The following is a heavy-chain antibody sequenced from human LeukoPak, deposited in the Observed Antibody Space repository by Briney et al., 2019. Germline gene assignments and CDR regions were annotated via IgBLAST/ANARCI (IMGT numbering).Heavy chain of an antibody. J-gene: IGHJ4*02. D-gene: IGHD6-13*01. Sequence: ASVKVSCKASGYTFTGHYMHWVRQAPGQGLEWMGCIDPNSGGTNYAQRFQGRVTMTRDTSINTGYMELSSLTSDDTAVYYCARWRGYSSGWSGPFDDWGQGTLVTVSS. CDR3: ARWRGYSSGWSGPFDD. CDR1: GYTFTGHY. CDR2: IDPNSGGT. V-gene: IGHV1-2*02.